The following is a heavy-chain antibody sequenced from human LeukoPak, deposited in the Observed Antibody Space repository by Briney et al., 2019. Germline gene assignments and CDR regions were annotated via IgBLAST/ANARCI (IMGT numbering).Heavy chain of an antibody. CDR3: AKTRGDSHAFDI. CDR2: ISGDGGYT. Sequence: PGGSLRLSCAASGFTFDDYAIHWVRQAPGKGLEWVSLISGDGGYTYFTDSVKGRFTIPRDNSKNSLYLQMNSLRADDSALYYCAKTRGDSHAFDIWGQGTMVTVSS. D-gene: IGHD2-21*02. CDR1: GFTFDDYA. J-gene: IGHJ3*02. V-gene: IGHV3-43*02.